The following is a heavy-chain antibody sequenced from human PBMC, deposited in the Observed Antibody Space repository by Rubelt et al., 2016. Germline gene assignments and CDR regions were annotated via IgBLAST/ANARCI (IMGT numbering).Heavy chain of an antibody. CDR3: ARDYSGNYPPTD. CDR1: GGSISSSNYY. D-gene: IGHD1-26*01. Sequence: QVQLQESGPGLVKPSETLSLTCTVSGGSISSSNYYWAWIRQPPGKGLEWIGSIYYSGSTNYNPSLKRRVTISVDTSKNQLRLKLGSVTAADAAVYFCARDYSGNYPPTDWGQGTLVTVSA. J-gene: IGHJ4*02. V-gene: IGHV4-39*07. CDR2: IYYSGST.